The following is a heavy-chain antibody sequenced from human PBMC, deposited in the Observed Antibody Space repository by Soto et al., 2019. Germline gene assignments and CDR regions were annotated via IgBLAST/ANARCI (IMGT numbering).Heavy chain of an antibody. Sequence: QVQLVESGGGVVQPGRSLRLSCAASGFTFSAYVMHWVRQAPGKGLEWVAAISSDGKAEHYADSVKGRFTISRDNSKHTLYVQMDTLRVEDTAVYYCATEDHSSGHAGTFQRWGQGTLVTVSS. D-gene: IGHD3-22*01. CDR2: ISSDGKAE. V-gene: IGHV3-30*04. CDR1: GFTFSAYV. CDR3: ATEDHSSGHAGTFQR. J-gene: IGHJ1*01.